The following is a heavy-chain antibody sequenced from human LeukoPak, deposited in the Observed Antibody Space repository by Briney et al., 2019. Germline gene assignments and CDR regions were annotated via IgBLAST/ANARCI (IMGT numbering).Heavy chain of an antibody. V-gene: IGHV4-59*01. Sequence: PSETLSLTRTVSGVSISSYFWSWIRQPPGKGLEWIGYVYYNGITNYNPSLKSRVSISLDTSKNQFSLNLNSVTAADTAVYYCASQLGGTTFHWGQGTLVTVSS. CDR2: VYYNGIT. D-gene: IGHD1-1*01. CDR3: ASQLGGTTFH. J-gene: IGHJ4*02. CDR1: GVSISSYF.